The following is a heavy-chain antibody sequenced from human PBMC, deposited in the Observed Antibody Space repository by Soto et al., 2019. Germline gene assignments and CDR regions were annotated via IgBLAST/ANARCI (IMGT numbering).Heavy chain of an antibody. CDR3: ARGASSVVGRDAFDI. D-gene: IGHD3-22*01. V-gene: IGHV1-2*04. CDR1: GYTFSGYY. J-gene: IGHJ3*02. Sequence: ASVKVSCKASGYTFSGYYMYWVRQAPGQGLEWMGWINPNSGDRNYAQKFQGWVTMTRDTSISTAYMELRSLKSDDTAVYYCARGASSVVGRDAFDIWGRGTMVTVSS. CDR2: INPNSGDR.